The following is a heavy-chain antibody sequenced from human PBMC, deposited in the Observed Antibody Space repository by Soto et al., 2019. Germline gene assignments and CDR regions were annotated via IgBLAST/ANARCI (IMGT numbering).Heavy chain of an antibody. V-gene: IGHV1-2*04. D-gene: IGHD2-2*03. CDR2: INPNSGGT. Sequence: ASVKVSCKASGYTFTGYYMHWVRQAPGQGLEWMGWINPNSGGTNYAQKFQGWVTMTRGTSISTAYMELSRLRSDDTAVYYCARGSTGYCSSTSCYDDLGHDSLYYFDYWGQGTLVTVSS. CDR3: ARGSTGYCSSTSCYDDLGHDSLYYFDY. CDR1: GYTFTGYY. J-gene: IGHJ4*02.